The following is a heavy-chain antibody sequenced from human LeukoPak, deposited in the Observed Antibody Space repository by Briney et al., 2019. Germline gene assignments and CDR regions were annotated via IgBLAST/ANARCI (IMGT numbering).Heavy chain of an antibody. CDR2: IYSGGST. CDR1: GFTVSSNY. Sequence: GGSLRLSCAASGFTVSSNYMSWVRQAPGKGLEWVAGIYSGGSTYYADSVKGRFTISRDNSKNTLYLQMNNLRAEDTAVYYCATDSPLWYAILTEFDYWGPGTLVTVSS. CDR3: ATDSPLWYAILTEFDY. D-gene: IGHD3-9*01. V-gene: IGHV3-53*01. J-gene: IGHJ4*02.